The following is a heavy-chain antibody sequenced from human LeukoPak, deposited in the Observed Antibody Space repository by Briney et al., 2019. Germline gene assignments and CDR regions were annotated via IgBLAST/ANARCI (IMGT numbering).Heavy chain of an antibody. V-gene: IGHV3-30-3*01. D-gene: IGHD4-11*01. CDR1: GFTFSNFA. Sequence: TGGSLRLSCSASGFTFSNFALHWVRQAPGMGLEWVAAISYDGSSKYYADSVKGRFTISRDNSKNTLYLQMNSLRAEDTAVYYCARVRDDYTYFDCWGQGTLVTVPS. CDR2: ISYDGSSK. J-gene: IGHJ4*02. CDR3: ARVRDDYTYFDC.